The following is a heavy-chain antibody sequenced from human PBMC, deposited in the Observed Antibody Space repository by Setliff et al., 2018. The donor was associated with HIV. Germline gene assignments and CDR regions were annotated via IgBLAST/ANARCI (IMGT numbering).Heavy chain of an antibody. CDR3: ARISVASRYNSDMDV. J-gene: IGHJ6*03. CDR2: ISSDGSVI. CDR1: GFTFSFYS. D-gene: IGHD5-12*01. V-gene: IGHV3-48*01. Sequence: GVLRLSCAASGFTFSFYSMNWVRLAPGKGLEWVADISSDGSVINYADSVKCRFTISRDTSKNSLFLQINSLRPEDTAVYYCARISVASRYNSDMDVWGKGTTVTVSS.